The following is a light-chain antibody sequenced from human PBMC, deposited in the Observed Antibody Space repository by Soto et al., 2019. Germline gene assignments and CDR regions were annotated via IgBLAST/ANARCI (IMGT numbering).Light chain of an antibody. CDR1: SSDVGGYNY. CDR3: SSYTSSNPYV. V-gene: IGLV2-14*01. CDR2: DVS. Sequence: QSALTQPASVSGSPGQSITISCTGTSSDVGGYNYVSWYQQHPGKAPKLMIYDVSNRPSGVSNRFSGSKSGNTASLTISGLQAEDEADYYCSSYTSSNPYVFGPGTKVTVL. J-gene: IGLJ1*01.